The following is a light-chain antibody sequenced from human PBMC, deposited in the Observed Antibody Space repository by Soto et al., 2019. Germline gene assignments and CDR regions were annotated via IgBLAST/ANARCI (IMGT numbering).Light chain of an antibody. Sequence: QSVLTQPTSASGTPGQGVTISCSGSSSNIGSNYVYWYQHLPGAAPKVLIYENSQRPSGVPDRFSGSKSGPSASLAISGLRSEDEGEYYCAAWDDSLNGYIFATGTKLTVL. CDR1: SSNIGSNY. J-gene: IGLJ1*01. CDR3: AAWDDSLNGYI. CDR2: ENS. V-gene: IGLV1-47*01.